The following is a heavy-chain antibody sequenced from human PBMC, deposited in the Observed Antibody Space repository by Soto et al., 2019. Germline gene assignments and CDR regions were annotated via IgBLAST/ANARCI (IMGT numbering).Heavy chain of an antibody. V-gene: IGHV3-33*01. J-gene: IGHJ4*02. Sequence: QVQLVESGGGVVQPGRSLRLSCAASGFTFSSYGMHWVRQAPGKGLEWVAVIWYDGSNKYYADSVKGRFTISRDNSKNTLYLQMNSLRAEDTAVYYCARSPKPLGEDFDYWGQGTLVTVSS. CDR3: ARSPKPLGEDFDY. CDR1: GFTFSSYG. D-gene: IGHD3-10*01. CDR2: IWYDGSNK.